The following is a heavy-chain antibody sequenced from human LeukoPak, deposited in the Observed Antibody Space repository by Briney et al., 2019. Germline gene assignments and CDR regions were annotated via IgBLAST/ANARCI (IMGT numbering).Heavy chain of an antibody. CDR3: ARARSGCYLEFDY. CDR2: IYYSGST. D-gene: IGHD6-19*01. J-gene: IGHJ4*02. Sequence: SETLSLTCTVSGGSISNYYWSWIRQPPGKGLEWIGYIYYSGSTNYNPSLKSRVTISVDTSKNQFSLKLSSVTAADTAVYYCARARSGCYLEFDYWGQGTLVTVSS. CDR1: GGSISNYY. V-gene: IGHV4-59*01.